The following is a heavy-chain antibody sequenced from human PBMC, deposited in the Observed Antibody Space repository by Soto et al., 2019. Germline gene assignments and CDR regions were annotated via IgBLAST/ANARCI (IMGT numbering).Heavy chain of an antibody. J-gene: IGHJ5*02. D-gene: IGHD6-13*01. CDR3: ARHPERIAQIGWFDP. CDR1: GFTFSSYA. V-gene: IGHV3-23*01. Sequence: GGSLRLSFAASGFTFSSYAMSWVLQAPGKGLEWVSIIYSGGYTYYADSVKGRFTISRDNAKNSLYLQMNSLRAEDTAVYYCARHPERIAQIGWFDPWGQGTLVTVSS. CDR2: IIYSGGYT.